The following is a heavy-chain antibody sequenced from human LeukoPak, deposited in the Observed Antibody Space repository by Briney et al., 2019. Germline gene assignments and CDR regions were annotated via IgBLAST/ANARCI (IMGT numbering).Heavy chain of an antibody. CDR3: AREGRSAYYYHFDY. CDR2: ISGSGGNP. V-gene: IGHV3-23*01. J-gene: IGHJ4*02. D-gene: IGHD3-22*01. Sequence: PGGSLRLSCAASGFTFSSYAMSWVRQAPGKGLEWVSAISGSGGNPYYADSVKGRFTISKDSSKNTLYLQMNSLRAEDTAVYYCAREGRSAYYYHFDYWGQGTLVTVSS. CDR1: GFTFSSYA.